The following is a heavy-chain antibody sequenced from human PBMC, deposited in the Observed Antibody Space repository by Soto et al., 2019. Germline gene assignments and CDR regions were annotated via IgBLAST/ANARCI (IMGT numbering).Heavy chain of an antibody. D-gene: IGHD2-2*03. V-gene: IGHV3-7*01. Sequence: GGSLRLSCAASGFTFSTYWMSWVRQAPGKGLEWVANIRQDGSQKYYVDSVKGRFTISRDNAKNSLYLQMNSLRADDTAVYYCARGGYCSSTSCSLFDYWGQGTLVTVSS. J-gene: IGHJ4*02. CDR2: IRQDGSQK. CDR1: GFTFSTYW. CDR3: ARGGYCSSTSCSLFDY.